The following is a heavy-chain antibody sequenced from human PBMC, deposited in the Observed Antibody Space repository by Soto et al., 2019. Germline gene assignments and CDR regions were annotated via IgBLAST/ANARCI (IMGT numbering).Heavy chain of an antibody. CDR3: ARAIFGVVTYFDY. CDR1: GFTFSSYA. V-gene: IGHV3-30-3*01. CDR2: ISYDGSNK. D-gene: IGHD3-3*01. Sequence: QVQLVESGGGVVQPGRSLRLSCAASGFTFSSYAMHWVRQAPGKGLEWVAVISYDGSNKYYADSVKGRFTISRDNSKITLYLQMNSLSAEDTAVYYCARAIFGVVTYFDYWGQGTLVTVSS. J-gene: IGHJ4*02.